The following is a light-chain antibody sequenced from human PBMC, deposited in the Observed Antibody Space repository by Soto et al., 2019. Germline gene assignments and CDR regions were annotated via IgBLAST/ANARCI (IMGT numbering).Light chain of an antibody. V-gene: IGLV1-47*02. CDR2: SNN. J-gene: IGLJ1*01. Sequence: QSDLTQPPSASGTPGQRVTISCSGSSSNIGSNYVYWYQQLPGTAPKLLIYSNNQRPSGVPDRFSGSKSGTSASLAISGLRSEDEADYYCAAWDDSLSGLYVFGTGTKVTV. CDR1: SSNIGSNY. CDR3: AAWDDSLSGLYV.